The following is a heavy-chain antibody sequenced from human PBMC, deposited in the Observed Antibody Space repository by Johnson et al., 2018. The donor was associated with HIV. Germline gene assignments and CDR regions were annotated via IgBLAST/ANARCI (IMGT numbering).Heavy chain of an antibody. V-gene: IGHV3-30-3*01. CDR3: ARERGYFGNPAFDI. Sequence: QMLLVESGGDVVQPGRSLRLSCTASGFTFSSYALHWVRQAAGKGLEWVAVLSYDGSNKFYADSVKGRFTISRDNSKNTLYLQMNSLRTEDTAMYYCARERGYFGNPAFDIWGQGTMVTVSS. CDR2: LSYDGSNK. J-gene: IGHJ3*02. D-gene: IGHD4-23*01. CDR1: GFTFSSYA.